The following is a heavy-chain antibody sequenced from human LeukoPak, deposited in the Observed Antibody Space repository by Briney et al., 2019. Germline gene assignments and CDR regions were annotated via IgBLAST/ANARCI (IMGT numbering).Heavy chain of an antibody. CDR2: THTSGSP. J-gene: IGHJ5*02. Sequence: PSETLSLTCTVSGGSMTHYFWNWIRQAPGKGLEWIGYTHTSGSPDYSRSLKSRVTISLDTSKNHFSLMPSSVTAADTAVYFCARATQRYCSGTTCFPYWFDTWGQGTLATVSS. CDR1: GGSMTHYF. CDR3: ARATQRYCSGTTCFPYWFDT. V-gene: IGHV4-4*09. D-gene: IGHD2-2*01.